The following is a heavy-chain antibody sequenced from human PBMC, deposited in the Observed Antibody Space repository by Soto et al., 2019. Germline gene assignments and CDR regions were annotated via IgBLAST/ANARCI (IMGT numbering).Heavy chain of an antibody. CDR1: GLTFNSYA. J-gene: IGHJ4*02. Sequence: XGSLRLSCAASGLTFNSYAMSWVRQAPGKGLEWVSAISGSDGSTYYADSVKGRFTISRGNSKNTLYLQMSSLRAEDTAVYYCASPPRATVTDNIFDSWGQGTLVTVSS. D-gene: IGHD4-17*01. CDR2: ISGSDGST. V-gene: IGHV3-23*01. CDR3: ASPPRATVTDNIFDS.